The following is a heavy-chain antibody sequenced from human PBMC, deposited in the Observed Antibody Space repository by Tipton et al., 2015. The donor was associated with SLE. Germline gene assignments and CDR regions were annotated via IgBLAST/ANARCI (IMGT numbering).Heavy chain of an antibody. CDR1: GFTFDDYA. CDR3: ASRYRSIEGYFQH. V-gene: IGHV4-34*01. J-gene: IGHJ1*01. Sequence: LRLSCAASGFTFDDYAMHWVRQAPGKGLEWIGEINHSGNTNYNPSLKSRVTISVDTSKNQLSLKLSSVTAADTAVYYCASRYRSIEGYFQHWGQGTLVTVSS. D-gene: IGHD3-16*02. CDR2: INHSGNT.